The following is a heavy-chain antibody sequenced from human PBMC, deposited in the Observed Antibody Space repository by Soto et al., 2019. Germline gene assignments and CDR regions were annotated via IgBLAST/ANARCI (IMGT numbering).Heavy chain of an antibody. D-gene: IGHD5-12*01. V-gene: IGHV4-59*08. Sequence: LSETLSLTCTVSGGSISSYYWSWIRQPPGKGLEWIGYIYYSGSTNYNPSLKSRVTISVDTSKNQFSLKLSSVTAADTAVYYCARQRGSGYFYFDYWGQGTLVTVSS. CDR1: GGSISSYY. J-gene: IGHJ4*02. CDR3: ARQRGSGYFYFDY. CDR2: IYYSGST.